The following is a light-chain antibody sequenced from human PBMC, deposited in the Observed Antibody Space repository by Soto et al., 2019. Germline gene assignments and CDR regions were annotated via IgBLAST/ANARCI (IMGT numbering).Light chain of an antibody. CDR2: AAS. J-gene: IGKJ1*01. V-gene: IGKV1-39*01. Sequence: DIQMTQSPSSPSASVGDRVTITCRASQSISIYLNWYQQKPGRAPKLLIHAASGLQSGVPSRFSGSGSGTHFTLTIRSRQPEDSDTYYRQQRLSMFPWTFGQVTKVDI. CDR3: QQRLSMFPWT. CDR1: QSISIY.